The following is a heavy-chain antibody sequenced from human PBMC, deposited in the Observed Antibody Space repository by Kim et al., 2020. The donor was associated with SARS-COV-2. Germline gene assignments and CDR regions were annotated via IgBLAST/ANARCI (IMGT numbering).Heavy chain of an antibody. V-gene: IGHV3-23*01. CDR3: ATPYGDYVGGFDY. D-gene: IGHD4-17*01. Sequence: YADSVKGRFTISRDNSKNTLYLQMNSLRAEDTAVYYCATPYGDYVGGFDYWGQGTLVTVSS. J-gene: IGHJ4*02.